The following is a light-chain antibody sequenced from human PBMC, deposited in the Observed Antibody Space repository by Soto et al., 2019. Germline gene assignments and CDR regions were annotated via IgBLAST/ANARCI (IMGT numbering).Light chain of an antibody. V-gene: IGKV3-20*01. CDR1: QSVTSTH. Sequence: EIVVTQSPGTLSLSPGERATLSCRASQSVTSTHLAWYQQKPGQAPRLLIYAASSRATGIPDRFSGSGSGTGFTLTISRLEPEDFAVYYCQQYGSSPWTFGQGTKVELK. CDR3: QQYGSSPWT. CDR2: AAS. J-gene: IGKJ1*01.